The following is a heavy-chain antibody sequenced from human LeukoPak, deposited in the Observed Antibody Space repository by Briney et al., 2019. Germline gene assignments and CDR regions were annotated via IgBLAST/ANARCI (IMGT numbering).Heavy chain of an antibody. J-gene: IGHJ4*02. D-gene: IGHD5-18*01. V-gene: IGHV1-69*01. CDR3: ARGARLGYSYGYVAHY. CDR2: IIPIFGTA. CDR1: GGTFSSYA. Sequence: PVKVSCKASGGTFSSYAISWVRQAPGQGLEWMGGIIPIFGTANYAQKFQGRVTITADESTSTAYMELSSLRSEDTAVYYCARGARLGYSYGYVAHYWGQGTLVTVSS.